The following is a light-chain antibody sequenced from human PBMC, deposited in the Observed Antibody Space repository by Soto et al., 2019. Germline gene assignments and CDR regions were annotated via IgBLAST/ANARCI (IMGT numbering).Light chain of an antibody. CDR3: CSYAGGFTPHV. V-gene: IGLV2-11*01. Sequence: QSALTQPRSVSGSPGQSVTISCTGTSDVGGYKYVSWYQQHPGKGPKLLIFDVTKRPSGVPSRFSASKFGNTASLTISGLQAEDEADYYCCSYAGGFTPHVFGAGTKLTVL. CDR2: DVT. J-gene: IGLJ1*01. CDR1: SDVGGYKY.